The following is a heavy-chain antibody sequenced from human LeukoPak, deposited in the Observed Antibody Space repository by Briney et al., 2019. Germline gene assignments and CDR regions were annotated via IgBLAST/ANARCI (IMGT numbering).Heavy chain of an antibody. CDR2: ISAYNGNT. D-gene: IGHD3-3*02. CDR3: ARDSTLVDGYYYYYGMDV. Sequence: ASVKDSCKASGYTFTSYGISWVRQAPGQGLEGMGWISAYNGNTNYAQKLQGRVTMTTDTSTSTAYMELRSLRSDDTAVYYCARDSTLVDGYYYYYGMDVWGQGTTVTVSS. V-gene: IGHV1-18*01. CDR1: GYTFTSYG. J-gene: IGHJ6*02.